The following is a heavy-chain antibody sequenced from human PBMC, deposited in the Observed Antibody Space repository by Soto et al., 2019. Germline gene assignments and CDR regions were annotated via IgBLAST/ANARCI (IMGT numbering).Heavy chain of an antibody. CDR3: ARDYDFWSGPYYYGMDV. V-gene: IGHV3-33*08. D-gene: IGHD3-3*01. Sequence: PGGSLRLSCAASGFTFSSYAMSWVRQAPGKGLEWVSVICCGGSNKYYADSVKGRFTISRDNSKNTLYLQMNSLRAEDTAVYYCARDYDFWSGPYYYGMDVWGQGTTVTVSS. CDR2: ICCGGSNK. J-gene: IGHJ6*02. CDR1: GFTFSSYA.